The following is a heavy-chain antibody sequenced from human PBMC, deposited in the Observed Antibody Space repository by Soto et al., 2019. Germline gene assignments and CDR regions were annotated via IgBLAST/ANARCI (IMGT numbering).Heavy chain of an antibody. CDR3: ARGISVDQLLLLDQNWFDP. CDR1: GVSISSGGYY. Sequence: SETLSLTCTVSGVSISSGGYYWSWIRQHPGKGLEWIGYIYYSGSTYYNPSLKSRVTISVDTSKNQFSLKLSSVTAADTAVYYCARGISVDQLLLLDQNWFDPWGQGTLVTVSS. CDR2: IYYSGST. V-gene: IGHV4-31*03. J-gene: IGHJ5*02. D-gene: IGHD2-2*01.